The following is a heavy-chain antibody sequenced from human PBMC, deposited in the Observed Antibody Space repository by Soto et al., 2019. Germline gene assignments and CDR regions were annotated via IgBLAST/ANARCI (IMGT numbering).Heavy chain of an antibody. CDR1: RCSISNYY. CDR3: ARGMAEQPIFYYFDY. J-gene: IGHJ4*02. Sequence: SETLSLSCTVSRCSISNYYWSWIRQPPGKGPEWIGYVYHNGATNYNPSLESRVTISLDTSKNQFSLNLKSVTAADTAVYYCARGMAEQPIFYYFDYWGQGALVTVS. D-gene: IGHD3-9*01. V-gene: IGHV4-59*01. CDR2: VYHNGAT.